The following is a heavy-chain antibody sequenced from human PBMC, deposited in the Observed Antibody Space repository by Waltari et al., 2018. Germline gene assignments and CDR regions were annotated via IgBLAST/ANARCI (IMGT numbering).Heavy chain of an antibody. D-gene: IGHD3-10*01. Sequence: QVQLQQWGAGLLKPSETLSLTFAVYGGSFSGYYWRWIRQPPGKGMGWIGEINHMGSTNYNPSLKSRVTISVDTSKNQFSLKLSSVTAADTAVYYCAREGGEDYYGSGSYYKGNWFDPWGQGTLVTVSS. V-gene: IGHV4-34*01. J-gene: IGHJ5*02. CDR1: GGSFSGYY. CDR2: INHMGST. CDR3: AREGGEDYYGSGSYYKGNWFDP.